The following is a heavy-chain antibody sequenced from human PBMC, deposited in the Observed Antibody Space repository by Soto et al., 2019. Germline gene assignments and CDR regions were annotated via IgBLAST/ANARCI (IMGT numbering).Heavy chain of an antibody. J-gene: IGHJ6*02. CDR1: GGTFSSYA. D-gene: IGHD1-26*01. CDR3: ARDLSGYDYGMDG. CDR2: IIPIFGTA. Sequence: SVKVSCTASGGTFSSYAISWVRQAPGQGLEWMGGIIPIFGTANYAQKFQGRVTITADESTRTAYMELSSLRSEDTAVYYCARDLSGYDYGMDGWGRGTTVTV. V-gene: IGHV1-69*13.